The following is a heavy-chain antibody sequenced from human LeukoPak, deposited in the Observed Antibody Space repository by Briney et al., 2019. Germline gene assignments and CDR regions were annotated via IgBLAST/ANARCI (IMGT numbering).Heavy chain of an antibody. CDR1: GYTFTSYA. J-gene: IGHJ4*02. CDR3: ARSRGSYSSLTLEY. Sequence: ASVTVPYKASGYTFTSYAMHWVRQAPGQRLEWMGWSNAGNGNTKYSPEYQSIVTITRDTSASTAYMELSSLRSEDMAVYYCARSRGSYSSLTLEYWGQGTVYTVSS. V-gene: IGHV1-3*02. CDR2: SNAGNGNT. D-gene: IGHD1-26*01.